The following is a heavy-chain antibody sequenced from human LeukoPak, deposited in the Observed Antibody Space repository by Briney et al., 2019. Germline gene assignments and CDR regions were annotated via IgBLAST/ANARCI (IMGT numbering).Heavy chain of an antibody. V-gene: IGHV1-2*02. CDR1: GYTFTGYY. CDR2: INPNSGGT. Sequence: ASVKVSCKASGYTFTGYYMHWVRQAPGQGLEWMGWINPNSGGTNYAQKFQGRVTMTRDTSISTAYMELSRLRSDDTAVYYCAGGGRAVAGTRDPFDYWGQGTLVTVSS. J-gene: IGHJ4*02. CDR3: AGGGRAVAGTRDPFDY. D-gene: IGHD6-19*01.